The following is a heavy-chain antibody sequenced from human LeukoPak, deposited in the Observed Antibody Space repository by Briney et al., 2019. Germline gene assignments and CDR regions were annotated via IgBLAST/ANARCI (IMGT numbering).Heavy chain of an antibody. Sequence: GGSLRLSCAASGFTFSTHAMSWVRQAPGKGLEWASGISGVSETTYYADSVRGRFTISRDNSKSTIYLQMNSLRAEDTAVYYCAKDVCGNYCSLDMWGQGTMVTVSS. D-gene: IGHD1-26*01. CDR1: GFTFSTHA. CDR2: ISGVSETT. V-gene: IGHV3-23*01. J-gene: IGHJ3*02. CDR3: AKDVCGNYCSLDM.